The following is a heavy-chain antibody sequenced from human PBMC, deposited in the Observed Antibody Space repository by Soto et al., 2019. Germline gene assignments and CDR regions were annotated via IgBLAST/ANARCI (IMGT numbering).Heavy chain of an antibody. CDR1: GYSFTSYW. CDR2: IDPSDSYT. Sequence: GESLKISCKGSGYSFTSYWIGWARQMPGKGLEWMGRIDPSDSYTNYSPSFQGHVTISADKSISTAYLQWSSLKASDTAMYYCASSPRGYCSSTSCRELGNYYGMDVWGQGTTVTVSS. CDR3: ASSPRGYCSSTSCRELGNYYGMDV. J-gene: IGHJ6*02. V-gene: IGHV5-10-1*01. D-gene: IGHD2-2*01.